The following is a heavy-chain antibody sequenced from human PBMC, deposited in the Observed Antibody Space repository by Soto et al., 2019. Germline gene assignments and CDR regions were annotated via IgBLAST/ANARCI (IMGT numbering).Heavy chain of an antibody. Sequence: GGSLRLSCAASGFIFSDYWMSWVRQAPGKGPEWVANIKFDGSEKQYVDSVRGRFTISRDNSRNSLFLQMNSLRAGDTAVYYCVKAGGYCSSSTCYSPRNHYFDSWGKGTLVTVSS. D-gene: IGHD2-2*01. V-gene: IGHV3-7*03. CDR1: GFIFSDYW. J-gene: IGHJ4*02. CDR2: IKFDGSEK. CDR3: VKAGGYCSSSTCYSPRNHYFDS.